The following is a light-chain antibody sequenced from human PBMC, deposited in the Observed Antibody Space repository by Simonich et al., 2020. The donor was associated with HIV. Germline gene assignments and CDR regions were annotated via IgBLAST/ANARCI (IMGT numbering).Light chain of an antibody. Sequence: DIQMTQSPSYLSASVGDRVTITCRASKSITTYLNWYQQKPGKAPKLLIYAASSLQSWVPSRFSGSGSGTDFTLTISSLQPEDFATYYCQQSYSTPRTFGQGTRLDIK. CDR1: KSITTY. CDR3: QQSYSTPRT. V-gene: IGKV1-39*01. CDR2: AAS. J-gene: IGKJ5*01.